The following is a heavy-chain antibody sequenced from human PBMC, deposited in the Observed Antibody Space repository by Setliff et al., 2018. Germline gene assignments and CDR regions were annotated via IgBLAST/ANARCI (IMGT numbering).Heavy chain of an antibody. CDR2: ISGSGRNT. V-gene: IGHV3-23*01. D-gene: IGHD3-22*01. Sequence: GGSLRLSCAASGLIFGNYAMNWVRQAPGKGLEWVSGISGSGRNTYYADSVKGRFTISRDNSQNTVFLQVNSLRAEDTAVYSCAKDTHYYSSSGYYCFDSWGQGTLVTVSS. CDR3: AKDTHYYSSSGYYCFDS. CDR1: GLIFGNYA. J-gene: IGHJ4*02.